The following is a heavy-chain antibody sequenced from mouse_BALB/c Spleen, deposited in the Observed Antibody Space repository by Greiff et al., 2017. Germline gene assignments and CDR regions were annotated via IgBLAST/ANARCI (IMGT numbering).Heavy chain of an antibody. CDR1: GYSITSDYA. V-gene: IGHV3-2*02. J-gene: IGHJ4*01. D-gene: IGHD2-4*01. Sequence: EVQLVESGPGLVKPSQSLSLTCTVTGYSITSDYAWNWIRQFPGNKLEWMGYISYSGSTSYNPSLKSRISITRDTSKNQFFLQLNSVTTEDTATYYCARGNYDYDYYAMDYWGQGTSVTVSA. CDR3: ARGNYDYDYYAMDY. CDR2: ISYSGST.